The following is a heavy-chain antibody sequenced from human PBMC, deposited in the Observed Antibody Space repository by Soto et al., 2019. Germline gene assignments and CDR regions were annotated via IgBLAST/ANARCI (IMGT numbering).Heavy chain of an antibody. CDR1: GFTFSSYW. CDR2: IKQDGSEK. Sequence: EVQLVESGGDLVQPGESLKLSCAASGFTFSSYWMSWVRQAPGKGLEWVANIKQDGSEKYYVDSVKGRFTISRDNAKNSLYLQVNSLRAGDTAVYYCASDCSGASCALYSGMDVWGQGTTVTVSS. J-gene: IGHJ6*02. CDR3: ASDCSGASCALYSGMDV. D-gene: IGHD2-15*01. V-gene: IGHV3-7*01.